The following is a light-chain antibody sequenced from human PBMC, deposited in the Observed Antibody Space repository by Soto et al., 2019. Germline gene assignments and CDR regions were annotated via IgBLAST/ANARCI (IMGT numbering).Light chain of an antibody. V-gene: IGKV3-20*01. CDR3: QQYGSSRWT. Sequence: EIVLTQSPVTLSLSPGEGATLSCRASQSVSSYLAWYQQKPGQAPRLLVYGASSRATGIPDRFSGSGSGTDFTLTISRLEPEDFAVYYCQQYGSSRWTFGQGTKVDIK. CDR1: QSVSSY. J-gene: IGKJ1*01. CDR2: GAS.